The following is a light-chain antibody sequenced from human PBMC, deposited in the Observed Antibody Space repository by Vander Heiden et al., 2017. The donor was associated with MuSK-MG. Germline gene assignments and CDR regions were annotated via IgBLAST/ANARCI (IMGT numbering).Light chain of an antibody. CDR1: QSVSSY. CDR3: QQRSNWPPRT. V-gene: IGKV3-11*01. J-gene: IGKJ4*01. CDR2: EAS. Sequence: EIVLTQSPSTLSLSPGERATLSCRASQSVSSYLAWDQQKPGQAPRLLIYEASNRATGIPDRFSGSGSETDFTHTISSLEPEDFAVYYCQQRSNWPPRTFGGGTKVEIK.